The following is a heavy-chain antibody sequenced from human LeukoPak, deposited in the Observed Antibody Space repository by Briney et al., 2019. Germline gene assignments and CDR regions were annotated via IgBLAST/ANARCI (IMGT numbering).Heavy chain of an antibody. D-gene: IGHD3-3*01. CDR3: ARAGVLRFLEDAFDI. J-gene: IGHJ3*02. CDR1: GFSFSSYA. Sequence: GGSLRLACAASGFSFSSYAMSWVRQAPGRGLEWVAVIYSGGSTYYADSVKGRVTISRNNSKNTLYLQMNSLRAEDTAVYYCARAGVLRFLEDAFDIWGQGTMVTVSS. V-gene: IGHV3-53*04. CDR2: IYSGGST.